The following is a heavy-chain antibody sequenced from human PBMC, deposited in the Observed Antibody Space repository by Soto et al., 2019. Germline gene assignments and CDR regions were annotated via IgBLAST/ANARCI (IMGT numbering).Heavy chain of an antibody. CDR2: ISAYNSKT. CDR3: ARDNGFGESDV. CDR1: GYSFTSYG. J-gene: IGHJ6*02. D-gene: IGHD3-10*01. V-gene: IGHV1-18*01. Sequence: ASVKVSCKASGYSFTSYGISWVRQAPGQGLEWMGWISAYNSKTNYAQKHQSRITITTDTYKSTDNKKLRRLRSNNTDVYYCARDNGFGESDVWGQGTTVTVSS.